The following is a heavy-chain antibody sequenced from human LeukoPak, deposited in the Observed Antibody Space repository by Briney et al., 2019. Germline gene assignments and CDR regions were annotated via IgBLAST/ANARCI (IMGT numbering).Heavy chain of an antibody. CDR1: GGSISSGSYY. D-gene: IGHD3-10*01. CDR3: ASYGLRGFDY. Sequence: SETLSLTCTVSGGSISSGSYYWSWIRQPAGKGLEWIGRIYTSGSTNYNPSLKSRVTISVDTSKNQFSLNLDSVTAADSAVYYCASYGLRGFDYWGQGTLVTVSS. J-gene: IGHJ4*02. CDR2: IYTSGST. V-gene: IGHV4-61*02.